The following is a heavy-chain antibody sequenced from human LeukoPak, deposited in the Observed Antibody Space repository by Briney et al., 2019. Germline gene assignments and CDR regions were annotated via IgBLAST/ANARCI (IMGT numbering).Heavy chain of an antibody. Sequence: PGGSLRLSCAASGFMFSHSWMRWVRQVPGKGLEWVGRIRSKTDGETTEYAAPVTGRFTISRDDPKHTLYLQMNSLKTEDTAVYDCTTYRYDVWGQGTRVTVSS. V-gene: IGHV3-15*01. CDR1: GFMFSHSW. CDR2: IRSKTDGETT. D-gene: IGHD3-16*01. CDR3: TTYRYDV. J-gene: IGHJ4*01.